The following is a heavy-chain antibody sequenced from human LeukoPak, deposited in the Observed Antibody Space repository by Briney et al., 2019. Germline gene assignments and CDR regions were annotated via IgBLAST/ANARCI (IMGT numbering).Heavy chain of an antibody. Sequence: GESLKISCKGSGYSFTSYWIGWVRQMPGKGLEWMGIIYPGDSDTRYSPSFQGQVTISADKSISTAYLQWSSLKASDTAMYYCARLGYSYGKSIPHYGMDVWGQGTTVTVSS. CDR1: GYSFTSYW. CDR3: ARLGYSYGKSIPHYGMDV. CDR2: IYPGDSDT. D-gene: IGHD5-18*01. J-gene: IGHJ6*02. V-gene: IGHV5-51*01.